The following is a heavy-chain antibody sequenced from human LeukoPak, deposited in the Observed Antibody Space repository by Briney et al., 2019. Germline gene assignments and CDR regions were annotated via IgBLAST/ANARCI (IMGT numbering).Heavy chain of an antibody. CDR2: AFYGGST. CDR3: AAYDVSTGRPLDP. V-gene: IGHV4-39*01. CDR1: GGFVTSQEYY. J-gene: IGHJ5*02. Sequence: SDTLSLTCSVSGGFVTSQEYYWAWIRQPPGRGLEWIGAAFYGGSTYYNPSLKSRATISVDTSQNQFSLKLTSVIAADTAAFYCAAYDVSTGRPLDPWGQGTLVTVSS. D-gene: IGHD3/OR15-3a*01.